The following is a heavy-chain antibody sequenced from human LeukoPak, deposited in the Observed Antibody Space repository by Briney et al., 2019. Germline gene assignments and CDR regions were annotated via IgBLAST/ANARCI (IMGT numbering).Heavy chain of an antibody. CDR3: ARGSEEIYYDSSGYYF. V-gene: IGHV3-33*08. J-gene: IGHJ4*02. D-gene: IGHD3-22*01. Sequence: GGSLRLSCAVSGFTLSSYWMSWVRQAPGKGLEWVAVIWYDGSNKYYADSVKGRFTISRDNSKNTLYLQMNSLRAEDTAVYYCARGSEEIYYDSSGYYFGGQGTLVTVCS. CDR1: GFTLSSYW. CDR2: IWYDGSNK.